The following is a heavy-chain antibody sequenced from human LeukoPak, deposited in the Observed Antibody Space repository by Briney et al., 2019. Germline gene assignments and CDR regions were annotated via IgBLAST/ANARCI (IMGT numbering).Heavy chain of an antibody. Sequence: GASAKVSCTASGYTFTSYGISWVRQAPGQGLEWMGWISAYNGNTNYAQKLQGRVTMTTDTSTSTAYMELRSLRSDDTAVYYCARDRVYYDSSGYYLSAFDIWGQGTMVTVSS. CDR3: ARDRVYYDSSGYYLSAFDI. CDR2: ISAYNGNT. V-gene: IGHV1-18*01. CDR1: GYTFTSYG. J-gene: IGHJ3*02. D-gene: IGHD3-22*01.